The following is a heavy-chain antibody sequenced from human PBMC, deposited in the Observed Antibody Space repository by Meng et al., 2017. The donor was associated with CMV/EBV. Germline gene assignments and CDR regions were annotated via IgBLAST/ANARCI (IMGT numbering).Heavy chain of an antibody. CDR3: ARVRGDIVVVPATNWFDP. J-gene: IGHJ5*02. Sequence: VSIVSYYWSWLRPPPGKGLAWIGYIYYSGSTNYNPSLKSRVTISVDTSKNQFSLKLSSVTAADTAVYYCARVRGDIVVVPATNWFDPWGQGTLVTVSS. D-gene: IGHD2-2*01. CDR1: VSIVSYY. V-gene: IGHV4-61*01. CDR2: IYYSGST.